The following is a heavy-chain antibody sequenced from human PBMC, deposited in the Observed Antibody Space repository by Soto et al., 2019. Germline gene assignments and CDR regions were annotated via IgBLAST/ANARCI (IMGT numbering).Heavy chain of an antibody. CDR3: TNDRATHRNS. CDR1: GFTFRNYV. CDR2: ISSDGSNK. Sequence: QVQLVESGGGVVQPGRSLSLSCAASGFTFRNYVMHWVRQAPGKGLEWVAVISSDGSNKYYADSVKGRFTISRDNSKNTLYLQMNSLRIEDTAVYYCTNDRATHRNSWGQGTLVTVSS. V-gene: IGHV3-30*18. J-gene: IGHJ4*02.